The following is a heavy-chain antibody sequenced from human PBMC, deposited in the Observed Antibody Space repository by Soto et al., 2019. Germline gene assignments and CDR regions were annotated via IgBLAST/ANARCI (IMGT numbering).Heavy chain of an antibody. CDR1: GGTFSSYA. V-gene: IGHV1-69*13. Sequence: ASVKVSCKASGGTFSSYAISWVRQAPGQGLEWMGGIIPPFGTANYAQKFQGRVTITADESTSTAYMDLSSLRSEDTAVYYCASPGRDAFDIWGQGTMVTVSS. CDR3: ASPGRDAFDI. CDR2: IIPPFGTA. J-gene: IGHJ3*02.